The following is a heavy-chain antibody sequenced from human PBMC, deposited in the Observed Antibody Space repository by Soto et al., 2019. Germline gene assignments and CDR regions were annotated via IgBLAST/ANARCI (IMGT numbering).Heavy chain of an antibody. CDR2: IYYSGST. D-gene: IGHD1-26*01. V-gene: IGHV4-59*01. J-gene: IGHJ4*02. CDR1: GGSISSYY. CDR3: ARGEGPTTVYFDY. Sequence: NPSETLSLTCTVSGGSISSYYWSWIRQPPGKGLEWIGYIYYSGSTNYNPSLKSRVTISVDTSKNQFSLKLSSVTAADTAVYYCARGEGPTTVYFDYWGQGTLVTVSS.